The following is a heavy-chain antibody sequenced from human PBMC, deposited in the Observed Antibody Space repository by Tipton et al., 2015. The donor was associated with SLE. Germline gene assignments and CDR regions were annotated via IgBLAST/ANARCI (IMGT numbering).Heavy chain of an antibody. V-gene: IGHV4-4*02. Sequence: TLSLTCAVYGGSINSRNWWSWIRQSPGKGLEWIGYIYHSGSTYYNPSLRSRVILSVDRSKNQFSLKLTSLTAADTAVYYCARELTIAVASVFDYWGQGILVTVSS. CDR2: IYHSGST. CDR3: ARELTIAVASVFDY. D-gene: IGHD6-13*01. J-gene: IGHJ4*02. CDR1: GGSINSRNW.